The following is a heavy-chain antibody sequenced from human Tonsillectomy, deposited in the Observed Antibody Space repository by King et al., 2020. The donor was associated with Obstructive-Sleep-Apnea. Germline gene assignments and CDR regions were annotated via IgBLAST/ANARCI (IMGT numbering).Heavy chain of an antibody. J-gene: IGHJ6*02. CDR1: GGSISSYY. CDR3: ARSSRYYYYGMDV. D-gene: IGHD1-26*01. Sequence: VQLQESGPGLVKPSETLSLTCTVSGGSISSYYWSWIRQPAGKGLEWVGRIYTIWSTTYNPSLNSRVTMSVDTSKNQFSLNLSSVTAADTAVYYCARSSRYYYYGMDVWGQGTTVTVSS. V-gene: IGHV4-4*07. CDR2: IYTIWST.